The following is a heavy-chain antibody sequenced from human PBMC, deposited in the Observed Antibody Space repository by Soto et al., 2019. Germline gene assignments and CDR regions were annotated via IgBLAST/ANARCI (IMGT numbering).Heavy chain of an antibody. CDR1: GGTFSSYA. Sequence: ASVKVSCKASGGTFSSYAISWVRQAPGQGLEWMGGIIPIFGTANYAQKFQGRATITADDSTSTAYMELSSLRSQDTAVYYCAILCTAMVDYWGQGTLVTVS. CDR3: AILCTAMVDY. J-gene: IGHJ4*02. V-gene: IGHV1-69*13. CDR2: IIPIFGTA. D-gene: IGHD5-18*01.